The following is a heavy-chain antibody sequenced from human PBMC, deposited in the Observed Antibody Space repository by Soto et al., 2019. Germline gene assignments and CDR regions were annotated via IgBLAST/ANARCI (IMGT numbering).Heavy chain of an antibody. Sequence: QVQLVQSGAEVKKPGSSVKVSCKASGGTFSSYAISWVRQAPGQGLEWMGGIIPIFGTATYAQKFQGRVTITADEATSTAYMELSSLRSEDTAVYYCARDLGYCSGGSCYSRYYYGMDVWGQGTTVTVSS. CDR2: IIPIFGTA. J-gene: IGHJ6*02. CDR3: ARDLGYCSGGSCYSRYYYGMDV. V-gene: IGHV1-69*01. D-gene: IGHD2-15*01. CDR1: GGTFSSYA.